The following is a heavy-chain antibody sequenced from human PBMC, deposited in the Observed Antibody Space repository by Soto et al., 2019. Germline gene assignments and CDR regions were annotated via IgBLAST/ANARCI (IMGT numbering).Heavy chain of an antibody. J-gene: IGHJ4*02. CDR1: GFTFSSYG. CDR2: ISYDGSNK. CDR3: AKLYCSSTSCLLRDY. V-gene: IGHV3-30*18. Sequence: QVQLVESGGGVVQPGRSLRLSCAASGFTFSSYGMHWVRQAPGKGLEWVAVISYDGSNKYYADSVKGRFTISRDNSKNTLYLQMNSLRAEDTAVYYCAKLYCSSTSCLLRDYWGQGTLVTVSS. D-gene: IGHD2-2*01.